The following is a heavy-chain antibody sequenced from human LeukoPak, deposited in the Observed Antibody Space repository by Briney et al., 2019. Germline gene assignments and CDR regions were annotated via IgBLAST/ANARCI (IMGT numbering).Heavy chain of an antibody. J-gene: IGHJ3*02. CDR3: ARRSWTYSDAFDI. CDR1: GGSITNYY. V-gene: IGHV4-4*07. Sequence: PSETLSLTCIVSGGSITNYYWTWIRQPAGKGLEWIGRIYTSGSTNWSTNYNPSLRSRVTMSVDTSKNQFSLKVTSVTAADTAVYYCARRSWTYSDAFDIWGQGTMVTVSS. D-gene: IGHD2-21*01. CDR2: IYTSGSTNWST.